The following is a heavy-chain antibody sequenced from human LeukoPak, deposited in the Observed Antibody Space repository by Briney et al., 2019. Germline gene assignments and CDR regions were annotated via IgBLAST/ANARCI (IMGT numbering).Heavy chain of an antibody. J-gene: IGHJ3*02. CDR3: AKSGLDLWFGELLSDAFDI. D-gene: IGHD3-10*01. V-gene: IGHV3-23*01. CDR1: GFTVKDNY. CDR2: ISCSGGST. Sequence: PGGSLRLSCAASGFTVKDNYISWVRQAPGRGLEWVSAISCSGGSTYYADSVKGRFTISRDNSKNTLYLQMNSLRAEDTAVYYCAKSGLDLWFGELLSDAFDIWGQGTMVTVSS.